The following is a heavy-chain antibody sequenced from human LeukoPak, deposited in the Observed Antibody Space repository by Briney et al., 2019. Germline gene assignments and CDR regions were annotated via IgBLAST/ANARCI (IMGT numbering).Heavy chain of an antibody. D-gene: IGHD3-10*01. Sequence: ASVKVSCKASGGTFSSYAISWVRQAPGQGLEWMGGIIPIFGTANYAQKFQGRVTITADESTSTAYMELSSLRSEDTAVYYCARGAYHYGSGSYYFDYWGQGTLVTVSS. J-gene: IGHJ4*02. CDR2: IIPIFGTA. CDR1: GGTFSSYA. V-gene: IGHV1-69*13. CDR3: ARGAYHYGSGSYYFDY.